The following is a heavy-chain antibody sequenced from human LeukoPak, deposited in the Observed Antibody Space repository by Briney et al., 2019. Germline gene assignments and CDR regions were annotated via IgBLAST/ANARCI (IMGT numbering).Heavy chain of an antibody. CDR3: ARDRVGGDGNSRTLGY. J-gene: IGHJ4*02. CDR1: GYTFTSYD. Sequence: ASVKVSCKASGYTFTSYDINWVRQATGQGLEWMGWMNPNSGNTGYAQKFQGRVTMTRDTSTSTVYMELSSLRSEDTAVYYCARDRVGGDGNSRTLGYWGQGTLVTVSS. D-gene: IGHD2-21*01. CDR2: MNPNSGNT. V-gene: IGHV1-8*02.